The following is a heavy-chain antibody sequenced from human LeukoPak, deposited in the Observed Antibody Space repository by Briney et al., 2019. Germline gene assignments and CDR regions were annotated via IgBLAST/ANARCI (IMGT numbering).Heavy chain of an antibody. CDR1: GGSISSYY. D-gene: IGHD3-10*01. J-gene: IGHJ4*02. CDR3: ARIGLLWFGESHYTFDY. V-gene: IGHV4-59*01. CDR2: IYYSGST. Sequence: KPSETLSLTCTVSGGSISSYYWSWIRQPPGKGLEWIGYIYYSGSTNYKPSLKSRVTISVDTSKNQFSLKLSSVTAADTAVYYCARIGLLWFGESHYTFDYWGQGTLVTVSS.